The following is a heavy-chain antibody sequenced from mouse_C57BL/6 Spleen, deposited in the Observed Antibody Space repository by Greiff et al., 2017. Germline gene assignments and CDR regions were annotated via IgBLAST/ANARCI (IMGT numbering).Heavy chain of an antibody. CDR2: ISSGSSTS. V-gene: IGHV5-17*01. D-gene: IGHD1-1*01. CDR3: ARRKGYGSSYFDY. J-gene: IGHJ2*01. Sequence: EVKLVESGGGLVKPGGSLKLSCAASGFTFSDYGMHWVRQAPEKGLEWVAYISSGSSTSYYADTVKGRFTISRDNAKNTLFLQMTSLRSEDTAMYYCARRKGYGSSYFDYWGQGTTLTVSS. CDR1: GFTFSDYG.